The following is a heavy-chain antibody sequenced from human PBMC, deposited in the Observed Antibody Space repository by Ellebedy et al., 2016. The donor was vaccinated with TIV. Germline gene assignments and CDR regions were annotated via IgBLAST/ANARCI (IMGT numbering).Heavy chain of an antibody. Sequence: MPGGSLRLSCAVYGGSFSGYYWSWIRQPPGKGLEWIGELNHSGGTNYNPSLKSRVAISVDTSKNQFSLRLRSVTAADTAVYYCASTTVVTTNWFDPWGQGTLVTVSS. CDR1: GGSFSGYY. CDR3: ASTTVVTTNWFDP. D-gene: IGHD4-23*01. V-gene: IGHV4-34*01. CDR2: LNHSGGT. J-gene: IGHJ5*02.